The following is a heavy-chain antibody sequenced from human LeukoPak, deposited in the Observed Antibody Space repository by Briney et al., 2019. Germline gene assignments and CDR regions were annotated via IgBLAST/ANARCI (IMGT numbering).Heavy chain of an antibody. V-gene: IGHV3-74*03. CDR2: INSDGRTT. CDR1: GFTFSNYW. D-gene: IGHD6-13*01. CDR3: SRTIGASGSDY. Sequence: GGSLRLSCAVSGFTFSNYWMYGVRQAPGKGLVWVSGINSDGRTTKYADSVKGRFTISRDNAKNTLNLQMNSLRVEDTAVYYCSRTIGASGSDYWGQGTPVTVSS. J-gene: IGHJ4*02.